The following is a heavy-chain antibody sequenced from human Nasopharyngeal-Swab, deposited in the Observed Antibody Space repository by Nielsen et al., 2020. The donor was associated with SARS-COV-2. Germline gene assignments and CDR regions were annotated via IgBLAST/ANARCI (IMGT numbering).Heavy chain of an antibody. Sequence: ASVKVSCKASGYTFTSYDINWVRQATGQGLEWMGWINAGNGNTKYSQKFQGRVTITRDTSASTAYMELSSLRSEDTAVYYCARDTRNTKQWTYYYYYGMDVWGQGTTVTVSS. CDR3: ARDTRNTKQWTYYYYYGMDV. CDR2: INAGNGNT. V-gene: IGHV1-3*01. D-gene: IGHD6-19*01. J-gene: IGHJ6*02. CDR1: GYTFTSYD.